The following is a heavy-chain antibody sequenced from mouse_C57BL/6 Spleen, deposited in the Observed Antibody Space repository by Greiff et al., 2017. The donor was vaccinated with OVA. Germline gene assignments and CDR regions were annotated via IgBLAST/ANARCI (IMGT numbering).Heavy chain of an antibody. CDR3: ARSFYDGYYFWYFDV. CDR2: INPSTGGT. CDR1: GYSFTGYY. D-gene: IGHD2-3*01. Sequence: VQLKQSGPELVKPGASVKISCKASGYSFTGYYMNWVKQSPEKSLEWIGEINPSTGGTTYNQKFKAKATLTVDKSSSTAYMQLKSLTSEDSAVYYCARSFYDGYYFWYFDVWGTGTTVTVSS. V-gene: IGHV1-42*01. J-gene: IGHJ1*03.